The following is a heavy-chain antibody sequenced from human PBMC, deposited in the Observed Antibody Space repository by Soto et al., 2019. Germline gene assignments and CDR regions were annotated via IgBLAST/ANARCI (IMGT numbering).Heavy chain of an antibody. CDR3: AKSYSSSWPYYRHYGMDV. Sequence: QPGGSLRLSCAASGFSFNNSGMHWVRQAPGKGLEWVAVISYDGRNKYYADSVQGRFTISRDNSKNTLHLQMNSLRAEDTAVFYCAKSYSSSWPYYRHYGMDVWGQGTTVTVSS. CDR2: ISYDGRNK. V-gene: IGHV3-30*18. J-gene: IGHJ6*02. D-gene: IGHD6-13*01. CDR1: GFSFNNSG.